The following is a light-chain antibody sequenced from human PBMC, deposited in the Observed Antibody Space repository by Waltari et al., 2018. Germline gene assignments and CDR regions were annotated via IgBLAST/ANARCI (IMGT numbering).Light chain of an antibody. CDR2: GAS. CDR1: QSVSRW. Sequence: EIVLTQSPGTLSLSPGERATLSCRARQSVSRWLAWYQQKPGQPPRLLIYGASSRATGIPDRFSGSGSGTDFSLTISRLEPEDFAVYYCQKYGTLPATFGQGTRVEVK. J-gene: IGKJ1*01. V-gene: IGKV3-20*01. CDR3: QKYGTLPAT.